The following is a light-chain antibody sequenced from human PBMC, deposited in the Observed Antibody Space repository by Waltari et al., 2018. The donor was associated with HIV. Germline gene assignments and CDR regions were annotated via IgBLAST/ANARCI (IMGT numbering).Light chain of an antibody. Sequence: DIQMTQSPSSLSASLGDRVTTTCRSSQSIRKSVNCYQQKPGKAPKLLIYAASSLQRGVPSRFSGSGSGTDFTLSISSLQPEDVATYFCQQTYSTPQDTFGQGTKLEI. CDR1: QSIRKS. J-gene: IGKJ2*01. V-gene: IGKV1-39*01. CDR2: AAS. CDR3: QQTYSTPQDT.